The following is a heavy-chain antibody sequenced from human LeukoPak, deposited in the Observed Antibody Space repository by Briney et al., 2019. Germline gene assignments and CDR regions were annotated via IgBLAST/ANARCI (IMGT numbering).Heavy chain of an antibody. Sequence: GGSLRLSCATSGFTFSYYAIHWVRQAPGKGLEWVSYISSSSSTIYYADSVKGRFTISRDNAKNSLYLQMNSLRAEDTAVYYCANSEGVTTVTSNDAFDIWGQGTMVTVSS. V-gene: IGHV3-48*04. J-gene: IGHJ3*02. CDR2: ISSSSSTI. CDR1: GFTFSYYA. D-gene: IGHD4-17*01. CDR3: ANSEGVTTVTSNDAFDI.